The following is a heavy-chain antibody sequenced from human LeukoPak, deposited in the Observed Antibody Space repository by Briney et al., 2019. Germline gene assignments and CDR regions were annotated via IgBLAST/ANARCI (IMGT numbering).Heavy chain of an antibody. D-gene: IGHD3-10*01. Sequence: SHTLSLTCTVSGGSISSYYWSWIRQPPGKGLEGIGYIYYSGSTNYNPSLKSRVTISVDTSKNQFSLKLSSVTAADTAVYYCARERYGSGSYYTDYWGPGTLVTVSS. CDR3: ARERYGSGSYYTDY. CDR2: IYYSGST. V-gene: IGHV4-59*01. CDR1: GGSISSYY. J-gene: IGHJ4*02.